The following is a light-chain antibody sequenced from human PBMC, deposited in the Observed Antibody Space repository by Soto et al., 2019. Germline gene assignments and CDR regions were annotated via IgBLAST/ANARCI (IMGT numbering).Light chain of an antibody. CDR3: LQSYNTPLT. CDR2: AAS. V-gene: IGKV1-39*01. CDR1: QSISSW. J-gene: IGKJ1*01. Sequence: DKQMNQSASALSAYVGDRVTITCRASQSISSWLAWYQQKPGKAPRLLIYAASSLQSGVPSRFSGSGSGTEFTLTISSLQPEDFAAYYCLQSYNTPLTFGQGTMV.